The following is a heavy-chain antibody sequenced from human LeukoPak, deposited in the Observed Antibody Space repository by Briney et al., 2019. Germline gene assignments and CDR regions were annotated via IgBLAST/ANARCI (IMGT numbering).Heavy chain of an antibody. D-gene: IGHD3-16*02. V-gene: IGHV4-4*07. CDR2: IYTSGST. Sequence: KPSENLSLTCSVCAGSISSYYWSWIRQPAGKGLEWIGRIYTSGSTNYNPSLKSRVTMSVDTSKNQFSLKLSSVTAADTAVYYCARDPPVWGSYRYTGGFDYWGQGTLVTVSS. CDR3: ARDPPVWGSYRYTGGFDY. J-gene: IGHJ4*02. CDR1: AGSISSYY.